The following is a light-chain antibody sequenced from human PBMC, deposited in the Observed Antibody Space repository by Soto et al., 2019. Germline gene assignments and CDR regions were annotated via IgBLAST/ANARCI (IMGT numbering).Light chain of an antibody. CDR1: SSNIGSNY. V-gene: IGLV1-47*01. CDR3: TAWDDSLGGVI. J-gene: IGLJ2*01. Sequence: QSVLTQPPSVSGTPGQRVTISCSGSSSNIGSNYVYWYQQFPGTAPKLLFYRNSQRPSGVPDRFSGSKSGTSASLAISGLRSEDEADYYCTAWDDSLGGVIFGGGTKVTVL. CDR2: RNS.